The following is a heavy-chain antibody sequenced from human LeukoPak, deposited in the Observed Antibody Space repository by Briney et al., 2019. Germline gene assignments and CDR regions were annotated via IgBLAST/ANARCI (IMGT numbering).Heavy chain of an antibody. CDR1: GASISTSY. CDR3: ARDSLYATNWYDP. Sequence: SETLSLTCTVSGASISTSYWNWIRQPPGKGLEWIGYISRSGSTNYNPSLASRVTIPIDMYKNQFSLKLRSVTAADTAVYYCARDSLYATNWYDPWGQGTLVTVSS. V-gene: IGHV4-59*01. J-gene: IGHJ5*02. D-gene: IGHD2-8*01. CDR2: ISRSGST.